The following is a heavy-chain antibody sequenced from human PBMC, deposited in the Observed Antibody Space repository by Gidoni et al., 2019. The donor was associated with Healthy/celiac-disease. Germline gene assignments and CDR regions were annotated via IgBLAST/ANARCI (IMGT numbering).Heavy chain of an antibody. CDR1: GFPFSDHS. J-gene: IGHJ3*02. CDR3: ARVGKRKYYYDSGGSSDI. CDR2: TRNKANSYTT. V-gene: IGHV3-72*01. D-gene: IGHD3-22*01. Sequence: EVQLVESGGGLVQPGGSLRLSCAASGFPFSDHSIAWVRQAPGKGLEWVGRTRNKANSYTTEYAAAVKGRFTISRDDSKNSLYLQMNSLKTEDTAVYYCARVGKRKYYYDSGGSSDIWGQGTMVTVSS.